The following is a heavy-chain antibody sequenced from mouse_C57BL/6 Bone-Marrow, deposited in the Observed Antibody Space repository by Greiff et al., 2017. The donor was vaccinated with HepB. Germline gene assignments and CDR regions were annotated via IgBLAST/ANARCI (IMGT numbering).Heavy chain of an antibody. CDR2: INPGSGGT. Sequence: QVQLQQSGAELVRPGPSVKVSCKASGYAFTNYLIEWVKQRPGQGLEWIGVINPGSGGTNYNEKFKGKATLTADKSSSTAYMQLSSLTSEDSAVYFCARGGGSDPWFAYWGQGTLVTVSA. V-gene: IGHV1-54*01. D-gene: IGHD1-1*01. CDR1: GYAFTNYL. CDR3: ARGGGSDPWFAY. J-gene: IGHJ3*01.